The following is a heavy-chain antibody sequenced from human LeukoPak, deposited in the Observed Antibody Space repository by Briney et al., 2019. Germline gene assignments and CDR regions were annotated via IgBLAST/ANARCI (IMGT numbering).Heavy chain of an antibody. D-gene: IGHD6-19*01. CDR2: ISGSGGST. CDR1: GDTYSSGG. CDR3: AKFMRQWLDYGMDV. J-gene: IGHJ6*02. Sequence: GGSLRLACAAAGDTYSSGGMSWVRQAPGKGLEWVSAISGSGGSTYYADSVKGRFTISRDNSKNTLYLQMNSLRAEDTAVYYCAKFMRQWLDYGMDVWGQGTTVTVSS. V-gene: IGHV3-23*01.